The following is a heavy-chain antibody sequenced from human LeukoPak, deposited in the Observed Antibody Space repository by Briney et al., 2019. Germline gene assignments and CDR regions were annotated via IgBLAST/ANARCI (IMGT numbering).Heavy chain of an antibody. J-gene: IGHJ4*02. Sequence: GRSLRLSCAASGFTFSSYWMHWVRQAPGKGLVWVSRINSDESSTSYADSVKGRFTISRDNAKNTLYLQMNSLRAEDTAVYYCARYYSGSGSSFFDYWGQGTLVTVSS. V-gene: IGHV3-74*01. D-gene: IGHD3-10*01. CDR3: ARYYSGSGSSFFDY. CDR1: GFTFSSYW. CDR2: INSDESST.